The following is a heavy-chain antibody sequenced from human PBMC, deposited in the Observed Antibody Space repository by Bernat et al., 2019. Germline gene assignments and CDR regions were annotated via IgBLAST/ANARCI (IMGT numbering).Heavy chain of an antibody. CDR2: IYSGGST. J-gene: IGHJ5*02. D-gene: IGHD3-10*01. Sequence: EVQLVESGGGLIQPGGSLRLSCAASGFTVSSNYMSWVRQAPGKGLEWVSVIYSGGSTYYADSVKGRFTISRDNSKNTLYLQMNSLRAEDTAVYYCARDRSTMVQGVSITYLGWFDPWGQGTLVTVSS. CDR1: GFTVSSNY. CDR3: ARDRSTMVQGVSITYLGWFDP. V-gene: IGHV3-53*01.